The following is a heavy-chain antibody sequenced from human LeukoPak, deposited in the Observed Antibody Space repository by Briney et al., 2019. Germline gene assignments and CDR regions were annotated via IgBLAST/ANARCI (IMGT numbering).Heavy chain of an antibody. D-gene: IGHD5-18*01. V-gene: IGHV3-33*08. CDR1: GFTFSSYS. CDR2: IWYDGSNK. J-gene: IGHJ4*02. CDR3: ASAARGYSYGSFDY. Sequence: GGSLRLSCAASGFTFSSYSMNWVRQAPGKGLEWVAVIWYDGSNKYYADSVKGRFTISRDNSKNTLYLQMNSLRAEDTAVYYCASAARGYSYGSFDYWGQGTLVTVSS.